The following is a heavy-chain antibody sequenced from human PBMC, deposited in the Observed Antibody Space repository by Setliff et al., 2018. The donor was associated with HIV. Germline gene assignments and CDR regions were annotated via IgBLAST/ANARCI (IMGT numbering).Heavy chain of an antibody. CDR3: ARYWQQLGAYAFDI. CDR2: IYYSGST. V-gene: IGHV4-59*01. D-gene: IGHD6-13*01. J-gene: IGHJ3*02. CDR1: GGSIRSFY. Sequence: SETLSLTCTVSGGSIRSFYWSWIRQPPGKGLEWIGYIYYSGSTNYNPSLKSRVSISVDTSKNQFSLKLSSVTAADTAVYYCARYWQQLGAYAFDIWGQGTMVTVSS.